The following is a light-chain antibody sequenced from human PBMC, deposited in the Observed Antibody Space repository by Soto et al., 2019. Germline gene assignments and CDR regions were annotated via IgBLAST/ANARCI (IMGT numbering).Light chain of an antibody. CDR3: QQYNTFPWT. CDR2: KAS. V-gene: IGKV1-5*03. J-gene: IGKJ1*01. CDR1: QRISTR. Sequence: DIQMTQSPSTLSASVGDRVTITCRASQRISTRLAWYQQKPGKAPNLLIYKASNLESGVPSRFSGRGSGTEFTLTVSSLQPDDFATYYCQQYNTFPWTLGQGTKVEIK.